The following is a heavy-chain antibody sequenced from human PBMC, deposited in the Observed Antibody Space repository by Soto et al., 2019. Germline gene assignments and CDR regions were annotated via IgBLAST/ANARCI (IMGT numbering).Heavy chain of an antibody. J-gene: IGHJ6*02. CDR3: ARDDIYDFWSGYFGGAAPYYYYYGMDV. Sequence: GASVKVSCKASGYTFTSYGISWVRQAPGQGLEWMGWISAYNGNTNYAQKLQGRVTMTTDTSTSTAYMELRSLRSDDTAVYYCARDDIYDFWSGYFGGAAPYYYYYGMDVWGQGTTVTVSS. D-gene: IGHD3-3*01. V-gene: IGHV1-18*01. CDR2: ISAYNGNT. CDR1: GYTFTSYG.